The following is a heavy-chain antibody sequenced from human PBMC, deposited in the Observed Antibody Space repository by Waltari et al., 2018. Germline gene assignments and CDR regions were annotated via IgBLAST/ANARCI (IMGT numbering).Heavy chain of an antibody. J-gene: IGHJ4*02. CDR1: GDSMSSAYW. V-gene: IGHV4-4*02. Sequence: QLQLQESGPGLVKPSGTLSLTCAVSGDSMSSAYWWSWVRQPPGKGLEWIGQVYGGGRTNYNPSVASRVTVSLDTYNKQFSLKVTSATAADTAVYYCARDRGRGLYLDSWGPGLLVTVSP. CDR3: ARDRGRGLYLDS. D-gene: IGHD2-15*01. CDR2: VYGGGRT.